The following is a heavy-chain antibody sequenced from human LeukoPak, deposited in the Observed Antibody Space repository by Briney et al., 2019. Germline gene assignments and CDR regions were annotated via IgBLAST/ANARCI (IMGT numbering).Heavy chain of an antibody. CDR1: GGSVSSYY. Sequence: SETLSLTCTVSGGSVSSYYWSWIRQTPEKGLEWIGYMSYSGSTNYNPSLKSRVTISVDTSKNQFSLKLSSVTAADTAVYYCARGTMVRGEYIDYWGQGTLVTVSS. CDR3: ARGTMVRGEYIDY. V-gene: IGHV4-59*02. CDR2: MSYSGST. J-gene: IGHJ4*02. D-gene: IGHD3-10*01.